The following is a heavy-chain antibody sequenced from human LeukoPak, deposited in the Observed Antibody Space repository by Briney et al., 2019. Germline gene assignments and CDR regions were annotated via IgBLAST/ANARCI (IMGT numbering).Heavy chain of an antibody. V-gene: IGHV4-34*01. D-gene: IGHD6-19*01. CDR3: ARAPEQWLANNWFDP. CDR1: GGSFSGYY. Sequence: PSETLSLTCAVYGGSFSGYYWSWIRQPPGKGLGWIGEINHSGSTNYNPSLKSRVTMSVDTSKNQFSLKLSSVTAADTAVYYCARAPEQWLANNWFDPWGQGTLVTVSS. J-gene: IGHJ5*02. CDR2: INHSGST.